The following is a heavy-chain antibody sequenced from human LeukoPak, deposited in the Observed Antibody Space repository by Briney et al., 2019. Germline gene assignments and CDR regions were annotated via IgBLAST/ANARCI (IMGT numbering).Heavy chain of an antibody. CDR1: GFTFSSYG. CDR2: TRDKANTYTT. CDR3: ARLSTYYCDY. D-gene: IGHD5/OR15-5a*01. J-gene: IGHJ4*02. V-gene: IGHV3-72*01. Sequence: GGSLRLSCAASGFTFSSYGMSWVRQAPGKGLEWVGRTRDKANTYTTEYAASVKGRFTISRDDSKNSLYLQINSLKTEDTAVYYCARLSTYYCDYWGQGTLVTVSS.